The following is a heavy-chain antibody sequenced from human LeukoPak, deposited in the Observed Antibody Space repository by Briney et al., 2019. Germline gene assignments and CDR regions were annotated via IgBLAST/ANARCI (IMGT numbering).Heavy chain of an antibody. J-gene: IGHJ4*02. V-gene: IGHV3-48*02. CDR3: AREDYSSGFSPQNY. CDR2: ISSSSSTI. CDR1: GFTFSSYS. D-gene: IGHD6-19*01. Sequence: QTGGSLRLSCAASGFTFSSYSMNWVRQAPGKGLEWVSCISSSSSTIYYADSVKGRFTISRDNAKNSLYLQMNSLRDEDTAVYYCAREDYSSGFSPQNYWGQGTLVTVSS.